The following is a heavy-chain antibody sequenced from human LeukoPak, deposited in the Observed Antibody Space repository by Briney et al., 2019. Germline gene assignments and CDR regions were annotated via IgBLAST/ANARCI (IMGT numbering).Heavy chain of an antibody. CDR3: ARGGSNAWYIDY. J-gene: IGHJ4*02. D-gene: IGHD6-19*01. V-gene: IGHV4-34*01. CDR2: INHSGST. Sequence: SETLSLTCAASGVPFSGYHWSWLRQSPGKGLEWIGEINHSGSTNYNPSLESRVTISVDTSRNEFSVRLNSVTAADTAVYYCARGGSNAWYIDYWGQGTLVTVSS. CDR1: GVPFSGYH.